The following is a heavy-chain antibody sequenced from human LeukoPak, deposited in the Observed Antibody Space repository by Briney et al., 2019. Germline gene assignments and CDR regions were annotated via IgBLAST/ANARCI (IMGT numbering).Heavy chain of an antibody. CDR1: GFTFSSYS. V-gene: IGHV3-21*01. CDR3: AFQGRVVGAYYRFMDV. J-gene: IGHJ6*04. D-gene: IGHD1-26*01. CDR2: ISSSSSYI. Sequence: GGSLRLSCAASGFTFSSYSMNWVRQAPGKGLEWVSSISSSSSYIYYADSVKGRFTISRDNAKNSLYLQMNSLRAEDTAVYYCAFQGRVVGAYYRFMDVWGKGTTVTVSS.